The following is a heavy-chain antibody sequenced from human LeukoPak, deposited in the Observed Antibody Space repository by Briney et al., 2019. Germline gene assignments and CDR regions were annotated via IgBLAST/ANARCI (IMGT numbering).Heavy chain of an antibody. CDR2: IRYDGSNK. CDR3: AKDSGGYSSSPKRTILHYVDY. J-gene: IGHJ4*02. V-gene: IGHV3-30*02. D-gene: IGHD6-13*01. CDR1: GFTFSSYG. Sequence: WGSLRLSCAASGFTFSSYGMHWVRQAPGKRLEWVAFIRYDGSNKYYADSVKGRFTISRDNSKNTLYLQMNSLRAEDTAVYYCAKDSGGYSSSPKRTILHYVDYWGQGTLVTVSS.